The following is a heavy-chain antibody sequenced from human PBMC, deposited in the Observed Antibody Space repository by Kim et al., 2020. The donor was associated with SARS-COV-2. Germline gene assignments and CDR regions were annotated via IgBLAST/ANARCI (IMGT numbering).Heavy chain of an antibody. V-gene: IGHV1-2*02. J-gene: IGHJ6*02. CDR3: ARDMYSSSWYGDYYYYYGMDV. Sequence: ASVKVSCKASGYTLTGYYMHWVRQAPGQGLEWMGWINPNSGGTNYAQKFQGRVTMTRDTSISTAYMELSRLRSDDTAVYYCARDMYSSSWYGDYYYYYGMDVWGQGTTVTVSS. CDR1: GYTLTGYY. CDR2: INPNSGGT. D-gene: IGHD6-13*01.